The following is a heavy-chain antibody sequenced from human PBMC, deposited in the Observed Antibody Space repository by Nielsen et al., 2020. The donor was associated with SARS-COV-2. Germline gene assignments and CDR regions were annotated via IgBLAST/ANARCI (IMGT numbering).Heavy chain of an antibody. CDR2: IYYSGTT. Sequence: SETLSLTCTVSGGSISSGDYYWSWIRQPPGKGLEWIGYIYYSGTTYYNPSLKSRVTMSVDTSKNQFSLNLTSVTAADTALYYCARAGPIAVTGRGNFDHWGQGALVTVSS. CDR1: GGSISSGDYY. D-gene: IGHD6-19*01. V-gene: IGHV4-30-4*01. J-gene: IGHJ4*02. CDR3: ARAGPIAVTGRGNFDH.